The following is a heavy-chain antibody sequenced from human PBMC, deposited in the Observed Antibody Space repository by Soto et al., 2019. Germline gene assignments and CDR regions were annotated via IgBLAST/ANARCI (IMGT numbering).Heavy chain of an antibody. J-gene: IGHJ6*02. CDR1: GFTFSDYY. Sequence: KSGGSLRLSCAASGFTFSDYYMSWIRQAPGKGLEWVSYISSSGSTIYYADYVKGRFTISRDNAKNSLYLQMNSLRAEDTAVDYCARVVRAYYYYGMDVWGQGTTVTVSS. V-gene: IGHV3-11*01. D-gene: IGHD2-21*01. CDR2: ISSSGSTI. CDR3: ARVVRAYYYYGMDV.